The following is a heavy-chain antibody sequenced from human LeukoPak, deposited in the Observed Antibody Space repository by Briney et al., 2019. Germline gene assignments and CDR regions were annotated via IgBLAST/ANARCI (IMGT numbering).Heavy chain of an antibody. Sequence: GGSLRLSCVATGFSHEDYAMRWVRQAPGQGLEWVSSISWDGRNMAYAASVKGRFTISRDNAQNSLYLQMYSLKIEDTAFSYCIKDMGFDLLKDAFDLWGQGMMVTVSS. D-gene: IGHD1-26*01. J-gene: IGHJ3*01. V-gene: IGHV3-9*01. CDR2: ISWDGRNM. CDR1: GFSHEDYA. CDR3: IKDMGFDLLKDAFDL.